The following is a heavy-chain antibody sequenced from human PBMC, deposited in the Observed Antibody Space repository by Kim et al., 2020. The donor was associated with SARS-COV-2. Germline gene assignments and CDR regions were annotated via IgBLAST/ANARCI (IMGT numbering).Heavy chain of an antibody. D-gene: IGHD3-10*01. CDR2: FDPEDGET. CDR1: GYTLTELS. CDR3: ATDCPEVLLWFGESPRRLHGMDV. V-gene: IGHV1-24*01. Sequence: ASVKVSCKVSGYTLTELSMHWVRQAPGKGLEWMGGFDPEDGETIYAQKFQGRVTMTEDTSTDTAYMELSSLRSEDTAVYYCATDCPEVLLWFGESPRRLHGMDVWGQGTTVTVSS. J-gene: IGHJ6*02.